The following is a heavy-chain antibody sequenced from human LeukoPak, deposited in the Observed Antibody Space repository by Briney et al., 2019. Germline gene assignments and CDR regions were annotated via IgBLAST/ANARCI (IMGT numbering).Heavy chain of an antibody. CDR1: GYSISSGYY. J-gene: IGHJ3*02. CDR2: IYHSGST. CDR3: ARGRITIFGVVRRGAFDI. V-gene: IGHV4-38-2*02. Sequence: PSETLSLTCTVSGYSISSGYYWGWIRQPPVKGLEWIGSIYHSGSTYYNPSLKSRVTISVDTSKNQFSLKLSSVTAADTAVYYCARGRITIFGVVRRGAFDIWGQGTMVTVSS. D-gene: IGHD3-3*01.